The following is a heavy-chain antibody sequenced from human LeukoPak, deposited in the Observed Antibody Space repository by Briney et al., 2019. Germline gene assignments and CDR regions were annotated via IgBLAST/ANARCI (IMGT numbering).Heavy chain of an antibody. D-gene: IGHD3-22*01. CDR1: GFTFSSYS. CDR2: ISSSSSYI. CDR3: ARALADSSGFHFDY. V-gene: IGHV3-21*01. Sequence: PGGSLRLSCAASGFTFSSYSMNWVRQAPGKGLEWVSSISSSSSYIYYADSVKGRFTISRDNAKNSLYLQMNSLRAEDTAVYYCARALADSSGFHFDYWGQGTLVTVSS. J-gene: IGHJ4*02.